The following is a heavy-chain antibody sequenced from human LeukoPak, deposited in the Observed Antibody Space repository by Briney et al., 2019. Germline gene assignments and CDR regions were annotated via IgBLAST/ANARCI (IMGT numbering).Heavy chain of an antibody. V-gene: IGHV4-39*01. J-gene: IGHJ4*02. D-gene: IGHD3-9*01. CDR3: ARQRGSQYPQTFDWSRGPFDY. Sequence: PSETLSLTCTVSGGSISSSSYYWGWIRQPPGKGLEWIGSIYYSGSTYYNPSLKSRVTISVDTSKNQFSLKLSSVTAADTAVYYCARQRGSQYPQTFDWSRGPFDYWGQGTLVTVSS. CDR1: GGSISSSSYY. CDR2: IYYSGST.